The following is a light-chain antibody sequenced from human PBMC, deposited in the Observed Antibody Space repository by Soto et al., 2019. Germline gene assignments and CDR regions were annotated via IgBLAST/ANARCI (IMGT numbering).Light chain of an antibody. CDR2: GNS. J-gene: IGLJ1*01. Sequence: QSVLTQPPSVSGAPGQKVTISCTGSSSNIGAGYDVNWYHQLPGTAPKLLIHGNSNRPSGVPDRFSGSKSGTSASLAITGLQAEDETDYFCQSYDISLSGYVFGTGTKVTVL. CDR1: SSNIGAGYD. V-gene: IGLV1-40*01. CDR3: QSYDISLSGYV.